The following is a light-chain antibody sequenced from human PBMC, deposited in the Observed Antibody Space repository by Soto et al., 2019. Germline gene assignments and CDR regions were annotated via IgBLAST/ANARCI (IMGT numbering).Light chain of an antibody. V-gene: IGLV2-11*01. CDR1: SSDVGGSNL. CDR3: CSYAGNSLWV. J-gene: IGLJ3*02. CDR2: DVS. Sequence: QSVLTQPRSVSGSPGQSVTISCTGTSSDVGGSNLVSWYQQHAGKAPKLVIHDVSKRPSGVPDRFSGSKSGNTASLTISGLQVEDEADYYCCSYAGNSLWVFGGGTKLTVL.